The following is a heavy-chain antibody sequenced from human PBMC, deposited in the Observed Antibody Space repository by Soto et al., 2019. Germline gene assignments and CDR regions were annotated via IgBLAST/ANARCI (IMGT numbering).Heavy chain of an antibody. CDR2: IYYSGST. J-gene: IGHJ4*02. Sequence: SETLSLTCTVSGGSISSSSYYWGWIRQPPGKGLEWIGSIYYSGSTYYNPSLKSRVTISVDTSKNQFSLKLSSVTAADTAVYYCARNTHYYDILTGYPPDYWGQGTLVTVSS. D-gene: IGHD3-9*01. CDR3: ARNTHYYDILTGYPPDY. CDR1: GGSISSSSYY. V-gene: IGHV4-39*01.